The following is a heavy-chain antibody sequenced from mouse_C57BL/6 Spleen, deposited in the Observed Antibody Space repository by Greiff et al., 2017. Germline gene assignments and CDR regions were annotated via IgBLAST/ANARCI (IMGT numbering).Heavy chain of an antibody. CDR2: IYPGDGDT. D-gene: IGHD4-1*01. J-gene: IGHJ2*01. V-gene: IGHV1-82*01. Sequence: QVQLQQSGPELVKPGASVKISCKASGYAFSSSWMNWVKQRPGKGLEWIGRIYPGDGDTNYNGKFKGKATLTADKSSSTAYMQLSSLTSEDSAVYFCARGKLGTPFDYWGQGTTLTVSS. CDR3: ARGKLGTPFDY. CDR1: GYAFSSSW.